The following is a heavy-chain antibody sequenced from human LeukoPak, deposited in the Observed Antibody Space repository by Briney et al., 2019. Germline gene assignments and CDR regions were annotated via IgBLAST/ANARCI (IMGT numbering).Heavy chain of an antibody. Sequence: PGGSLRLSCAASGFSFSSHGMSWVRQAPGKGLEWVSGIIGGPGSTYYADSVKGRFTISRDNSKNTLFLQMNSLRAEDTAVYYCAKEPRENSGYYVSGWFDPWGQGTLVTVSS. CDR2: IIGGPGST. V-gene: IGHV3-23*01. CDR1: GFSFSSHG. D-gene: IGHD5-12*01. J-gene: IGHJ5*02. CDR3: AKEPRENSGYYVSGWFDP.